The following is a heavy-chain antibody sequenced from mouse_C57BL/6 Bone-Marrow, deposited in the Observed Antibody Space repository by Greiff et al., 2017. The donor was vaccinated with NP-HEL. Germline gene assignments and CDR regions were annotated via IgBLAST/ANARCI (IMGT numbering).Heavy chain of an antibody. V-gene: IGHV1-81*01. CDR3: ARRLIYYGSWFAY. Sequence: QVHVKQSGAELARPGASVKLSCKASGYTFTSYGISWVKQRTGQGLEWIGEIYPRSGNTYYNEKFKGKATLTADKSSSTAYMELRSLTSEDSAVYFCARRLIYYGSWFAYWGQGTLVTVSA. CDR2: IYPRSGNT. CDR1: GYTFTSYG. D-gene: IGHD2-2*01. J-gene: IGHJ3*01.